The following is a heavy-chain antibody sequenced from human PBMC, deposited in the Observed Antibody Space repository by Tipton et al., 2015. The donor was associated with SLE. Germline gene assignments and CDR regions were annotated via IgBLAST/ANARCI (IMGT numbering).Heavy chain of an antibody. CDR3: ARDWAICTRTTCYGDNWFAP. V-gene: IGHV4-61*02. D-gene: IGHD2-2*01. Sequence: TLSLTCTVSGGSVTSGNYYWSWVRQPAGKGLEWIGRIYTSGSTDYNPSHKSRVTISVDTSKNQFSLKVNSLTAADTAVCYCARDWAICTRTTCYGDNWFAPWSQGTLVTVSS. CDR2: IYTSGST. J-gene: IGHJ5*02. CDR1: GGSVTSGNYY.